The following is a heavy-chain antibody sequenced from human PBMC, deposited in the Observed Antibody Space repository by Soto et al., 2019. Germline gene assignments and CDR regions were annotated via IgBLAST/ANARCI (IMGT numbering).Heavy chain of an antibody. J-gene: IGHJ6*02. CDR3: AKDRAPGSGSGYGMDV. CDR1: GFTFSSYG. CDR2: ISYDGSNK. D-gene: IGHD3-10*01. Sequence: GGSLRLSCAASGFTFSSYGMHWVRQAPGKGLEWVAVISYDGSNKYYADSVKGRFTISRDNSKNTLYLQMNSLRAEDTAVYYCAKDRAPGSGSGYGMDVWGQGSSVTVSS. V-gene: IGHV3-30*18.